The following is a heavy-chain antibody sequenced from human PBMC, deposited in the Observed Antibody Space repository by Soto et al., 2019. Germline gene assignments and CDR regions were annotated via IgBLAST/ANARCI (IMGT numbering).Heavy chain of an antibody. Sequence: SCAASGFSFGDYVIHWVRQAPGKGLEWVAAISKDGSKRYYADSVTGRISISRDNLRNTLNLQINSLRADDTAVCYSATSMDGYGMDVWGQGTTVTVSS. J-gene: IGHJ6*02. CDR2: ISKDGSKR. V-gene: IGHV3-30-3*01. CDR3: ATSMDGYGMDV. D-gene: IGHD2-8*01. CDR1: GFSFGDYV.